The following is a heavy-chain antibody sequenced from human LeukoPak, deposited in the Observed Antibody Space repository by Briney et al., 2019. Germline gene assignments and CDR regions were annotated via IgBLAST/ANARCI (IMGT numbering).Heavy chain of an antibody. CDR3: AGGYQLLLVY. CDR2: IYHSGST. Sequence: SETLSLTCAVYGGSFSGYSWSWIRQPPGKGLEWIGYIYHSGSTYYNPSLKSRVTISVDRSKNQFSLKLSSVTAADTAVYYCAGGYQLLLVYWGQGTLVTVSS. CDR1: GGSFSGYS. V-gene: IGHV4-30-2*01. J-gene: IGHJ4*02. D-gene: IGHD2-2*01.